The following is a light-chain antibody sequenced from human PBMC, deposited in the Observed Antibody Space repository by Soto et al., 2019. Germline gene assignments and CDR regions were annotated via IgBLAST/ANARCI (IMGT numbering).Light chain of an antibody. CDR3: QSYDSSLSAHYV. CDR1: SSNIGAGYD. Sequence: QSVLTQPPSVSGAPGQRVTISCTGSSSNIGAGYDVHWYQQLPGTAPKLLIYGNSNRPSGVPDRFSGSKSGTSASLAITGLQAEDEADYYCQSYDSSLSAHYVFGTGTKATAL. V-gene: IGLV1-40*01. J-gene: IGLJ1*01. CDR2: GNS.